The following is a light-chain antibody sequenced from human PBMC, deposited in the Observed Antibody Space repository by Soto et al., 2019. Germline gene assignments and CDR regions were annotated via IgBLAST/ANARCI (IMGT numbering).Light chain of an antibody. V-gene: IGLV1-44*01. CDR1: NSNIGSHT. CDR3: ASWDDSLKGVV. Sequence: QTVVTQPPSASGTTGERVTISCSGSNSNIGSHTVNWYQQLPGTAPKLLIYSNNQRPSGVPDRFSGSKSGTSASLAISGLQSEDEADYYCASWDDSLKGVVFRGGIKVTVL. CDR2: SNN. J-gene: IGLJ3*02.